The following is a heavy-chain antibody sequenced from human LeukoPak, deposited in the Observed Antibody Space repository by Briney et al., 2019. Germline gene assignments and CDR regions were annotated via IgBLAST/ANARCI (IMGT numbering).Heavy chain of an antibody. D-gene: IGHD2-2*01. J-gene: IGHJ5*02. CDR2: ISGPGDKT. CDR3: AKAGSSVSRTFDP. CDR1: GFTFSSYA. V-gene: IGHV3-23*01. Sequence: GGSLRLFCAASGFTFSSYAMRWVRQAPGKGLEWVSGISGPGDKTDYADSVKGRFTISRDNSENTVSLQMNSLTGEDTAVYYCAKAGSSVSRTFDPWGQGTLVTVSS.